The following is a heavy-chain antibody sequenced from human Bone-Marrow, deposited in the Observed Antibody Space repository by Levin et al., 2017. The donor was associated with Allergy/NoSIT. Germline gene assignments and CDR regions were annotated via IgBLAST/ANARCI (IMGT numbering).Heavy chain of an antibody. CDR3: ARPVGYSYGYGYWYFDL. CDR1: GFTFSSYA. D-gene: IGHD5-18*01. V-gene: IGHV3-23*01. Sequence: GESLKISCAASGFTFSSYAMSWVRQAPGKGLEWVSAISGSGGSTYYADSVKGRFTISRDNSKNTLYLQMNSLRAEDTAVYYCARPVGYSYGYGYWYFDLWGRGTLVTVSS. CDR2: ISGSGGST. J-gene: IGHJ2*01.